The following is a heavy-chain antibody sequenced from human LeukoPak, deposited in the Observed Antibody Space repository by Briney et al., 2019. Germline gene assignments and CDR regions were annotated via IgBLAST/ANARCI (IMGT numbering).Heavy chain of an antibody. CDR3: ARHAGSYTYFDY. CDR1: GGSISGHS. J-gene: IGHJ4*02. Sequence: PSETLSLTCSVSGGSISGHSWSWIRQPAGKRLEWIGRIYISGSSNYNPSLKSRVTMSVDTSKNQFSLKLNSVTAADTAVYYCARHAGSYTYFDYWGQGILVTVSS. V-gene: IGHV4-4*07. CDR2: IYISGSS. D-gene: IGHD2-15*01.